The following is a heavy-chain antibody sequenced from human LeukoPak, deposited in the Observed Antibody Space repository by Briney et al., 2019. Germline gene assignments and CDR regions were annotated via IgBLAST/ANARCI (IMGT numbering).Heavy chain of an antibody. V-gene: IGHV4-59*01. J-gene: IGHJ5*02. Sequence: SETLSLTCTVSGGSISSYYWSWIRQPPGKGLEWIGYIYYSGSTNYNPSLKSRVTISVDTSKNQFSLKLSSVTAADTAVYYCARWAYFWFDPWGQGTLVTASS. CDR1: GGSISSYY. D-gene: IGHD2-21*01. CDR3: ARWAYFWFDP. CDR2: IYYSGST.